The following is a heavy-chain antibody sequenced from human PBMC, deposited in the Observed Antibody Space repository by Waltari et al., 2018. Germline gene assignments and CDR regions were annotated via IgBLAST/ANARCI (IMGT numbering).Heavy chain of an antibody. CDR1: GFTVSSNY. V-gene: IGHV3-53*01. J-gene: IGHJ4*02. Sequence: EVQLVESGGGLIQPGGSLRLSCAASGFTVSSNYMSWVRQAPGKGVEWVSVSYSGGSTYYADSVKGRFTISRDNSKNTLYLQMNSLRAEDTAVYYCAGADVWFGELPPHFDYWGQGTLVTVSS. D-gene: IGHD3-10*01. CDR2: SYSGGST. CDR3: AGADVWFGELPPHFDY.